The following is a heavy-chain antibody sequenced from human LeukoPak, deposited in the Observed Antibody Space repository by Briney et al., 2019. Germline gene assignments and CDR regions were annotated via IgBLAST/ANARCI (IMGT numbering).Heavy chain of an antibody. CDR2: IYHSGST. CDR1: GGSISSSTYY. CDR3: ARPRGSGWYASGAFDI. D-gene: IGHD6-19*01. J-gene: IGHJ3*02. V-gene: IGHV4-39*01. Sequence: SETLSLTCTVSGGSISSSTYYWGWIRQPPGKGLEWIGSIYHSGSTYYNPSLKSRVTISVDTSKNQFSLKLSSVTAADTALYYCARPRGSGWYASGAFDIWGQGTRVTVSS.